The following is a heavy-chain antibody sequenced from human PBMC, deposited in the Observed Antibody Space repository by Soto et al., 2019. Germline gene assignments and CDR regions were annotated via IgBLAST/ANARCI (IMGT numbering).Heavy chain of an antibody. CDR3: ASRERVAAFDV. V-gene: IGHV1-69*01. Sequence: QVQLVQSGAEVKRPGSSVKVSCKASGGNRISHAVIWVRQAPGQGLEWMGGIIPILNSPNYAQKFQDRLNIIADASTSTTYMELSSLRSDAAAVYHLASRERVAAFDVWGQGTLVSVSS. J-gene: IGHJ3*01. D-gene: IGHD1-26*01. CDR1: GGNRISHA. CDR2: IIPILNSP.